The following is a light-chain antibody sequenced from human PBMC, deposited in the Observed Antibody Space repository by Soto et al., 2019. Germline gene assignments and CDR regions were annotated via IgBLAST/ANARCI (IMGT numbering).Light chain of an antibody. CDR3: QQSYSTPYT. Sequence: DIQMTQSPSSRSASVGDRVTITCRASQSITTSLNWYQQKAGKAPKLLIYAASSLQSGVPSRFSGSGSGTDFTLTISSLQPEDSATYYCQQSYSTPYTFVQGTKLEIK. V-gene: IGKV1-39*01. CDR1: QSITTS. CDR2: AAS. J-gene: IGKJ2*01.